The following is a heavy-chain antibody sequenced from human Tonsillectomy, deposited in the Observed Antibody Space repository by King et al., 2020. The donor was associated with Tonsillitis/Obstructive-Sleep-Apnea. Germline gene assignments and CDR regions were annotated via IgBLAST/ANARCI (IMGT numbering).Heavy chain of an antibody. Sequence: VQLVESGAEVKKPGASVKVSCKASGYTFTGYYIHWMRQAPGQGLAWMGRINPNSVDTKYAQNFQGRVTLTRGTSNSTVYMELSRLRADDTAVYYCAREAKYCSSTSCYGTYFDYWGQGTLVTVSS. V-gene: IGHV1-2*06. CDR1: GYTFTGYY. CDR3: AREAKYCSSTSCYGTYFDY. D-gene: IGHD2-2*01. CDR2: INPNSVDT. J-gene: IGHJ4*02.